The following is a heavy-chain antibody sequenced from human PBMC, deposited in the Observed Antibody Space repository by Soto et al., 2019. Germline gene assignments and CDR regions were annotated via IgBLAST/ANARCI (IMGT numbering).Heavy chain of an antibody. CDR2: IYYSGST. CDR3: ARVANYYDSSGYYYVPDY. V-gene: IGHV4-61*01. Sequence: SETLSLTCTVSGGSVSSGSYYWSWIRQPPGKGLEWIGYIYYSGSTNYNPSLKSRVTISVDTSKSQFSLKLSSVTAADTAVYYCARVANYYDSSGYYYVPDYWGQGILVTVSS. J-gene: IGHJ4*02. D-gene: IGHD3-22*01. CDR1: GGSVSSGSYY.